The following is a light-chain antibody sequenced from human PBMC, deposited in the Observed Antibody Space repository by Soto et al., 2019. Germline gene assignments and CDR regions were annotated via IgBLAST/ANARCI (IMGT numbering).Light chain of an antibody. Sequence: EIVLTQSPATLSLSPGERATLSCGASQSVGSSYLAGYQQKPGLAPRLLIYDASSRATCIPDRFSGSGSGTDFTLTISRLEPEDFAVYYCQQYGSSPQTLGQGTKLQIK. V-gene: IGKV3D-20*01. CDR3: QQYGSSPQT. CDR2: DAS. CDR1: QSVGSSY. J-gene: IGKJ2*01.